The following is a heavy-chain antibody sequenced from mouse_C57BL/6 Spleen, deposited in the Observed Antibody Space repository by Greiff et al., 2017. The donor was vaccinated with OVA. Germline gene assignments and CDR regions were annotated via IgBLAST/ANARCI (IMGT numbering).Heavy chain of an antibody. J-gene: IGHJ4*01. CDR3: ASTVVVEAMDD. V-gene: IGHV8-12*01. CDR1: GFSLSTSGMG. Sequence: QVTLKESGPGILQSSQTLSLTCSFSGFSLSTSGMGLSWIRQPSGKGLEWLAHIYWDDDKRYNPYLKSRLTISKDTSRNQVFLKITSVDTEDTATYYCASTVVVEAMDDWGKGTSVTVSS. CDR2: IYWDDDK. D-gene: IGHD1-1*01.